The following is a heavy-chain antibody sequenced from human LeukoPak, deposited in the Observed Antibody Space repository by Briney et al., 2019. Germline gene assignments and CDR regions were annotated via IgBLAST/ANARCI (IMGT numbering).Heavy chain of an antibody. D-gene: IGHD3-10*01. CDR3: ARGVSGSYSHPPNDY. J-gene: IGHJ4*02. V-gene: IGHV3-21*01. CDR2: ISSSSSYI. Sequence: GGSLRLSCAASGFTFSSYSMNWVRQAPGKGLERVSSISSSSSYIYYADSVKGRFTISRDNAKNSLYLQMNSLRAEDTAVYYCARGVSGSYSHPPNDYWGQGTLVTVSS. CDR1: GFTFSSYS.